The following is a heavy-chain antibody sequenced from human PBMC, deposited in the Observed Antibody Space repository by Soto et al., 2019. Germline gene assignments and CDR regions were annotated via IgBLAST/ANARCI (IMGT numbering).Heavy chain of an antibody. V-gene: IGHV4-59*01. CDR1: GGSISSYY. D-gene: IGHD6-19*01. CDR3: AREVRGWTIDY. Sequence: SETLSLTCTVSGGSISSYYWSWIRQPPGKGLEWIGYIYYSGSTNYNPSLKSRVTISVDTSKNQFSLKLSSVTAADTAVYYCAREVRGWTIDYWGQGTLVTVSS. J-gene: IGHJ4*02. CDR2: IYYSGST.